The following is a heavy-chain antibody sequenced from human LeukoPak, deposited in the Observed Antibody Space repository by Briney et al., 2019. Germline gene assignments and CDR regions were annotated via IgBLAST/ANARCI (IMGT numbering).Heavy chain of an antibody. CDR2: IYTSGST. CDR3: ARDSFDYGGAHFDY. V-gene: IGHV4-4*07. J-gene: IGHJ4*02. Sequence: SETLSLTCTVSGGSISSYYWSWIRQPPGKGLEWIGRIYTSGSTNYNPSLKSRVTMSVDTSKNQFSLKLSSVTAADTAVYYCARDSFDYGGAHFDYWGQGTLVTVSS. D-gene: IGHD4-23*01. CDR1: GGSISSYY.